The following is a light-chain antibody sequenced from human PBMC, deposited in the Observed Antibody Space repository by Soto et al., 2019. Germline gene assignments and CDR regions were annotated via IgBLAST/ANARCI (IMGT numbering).Light chain of an antibody. CDR3: QQYGSYPGT. V-gene: IGKV1-5*03. J-gene: IGKJ1*01. CDR2: KAS. CDR1: QSISSR. Sequence: DIMMTQSPATLSVSAGERVTLSCRASQSISSRLAWYQQKPGKAPKLLIYKASTMKSGVPSRFSGSGSGTEFTLTISSLQPDDFAAYYCQQYGSYPGTFGQGTKVDI.